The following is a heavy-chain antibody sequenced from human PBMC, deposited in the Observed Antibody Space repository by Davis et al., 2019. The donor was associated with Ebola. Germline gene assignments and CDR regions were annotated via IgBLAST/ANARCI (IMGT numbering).Heavy chain of an antibody. D-gene: IGHD6-13*01. CDR2: SYSSGST. CDR1: GDSISSHY. CDR3: ARGRGDYSNSWFSYYNGQDV. J-gene: IGHJ6*02. V-gene: IGHV4-59*11. Sequence: PSETLSLTCTVSGDSISSHYWSWIRQPPGKGLEWIGYSYSSGSTNYNPSLKSRVTISVDTSKKQFSLRLTYVTPADTAVYYCARGRGDYSNSWFSYYNGQDVWGQGTTVTVSS.